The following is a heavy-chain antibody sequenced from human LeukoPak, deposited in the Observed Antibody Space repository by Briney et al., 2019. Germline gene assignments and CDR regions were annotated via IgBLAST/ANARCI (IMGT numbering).Heavy chain of an antibody. CDR2: INPNSGGT. D-gene: IGHD6-19*01. Sequence: ASVKVSCKASGYTFTDYYIHWVRQAPGQGLEWMGRINPNSGGTNYAQKFQGRVTMTRDTSISTAYMELSRLRSDDTAVYYCARAPKAVALYYFDYWGQGTLVTVSS. CDR3: ARAPKAVALYYFDY. V-gene: IGHV1-2*06. CDR1: GYTFTDYY. J-gene: IGHJ4*02.